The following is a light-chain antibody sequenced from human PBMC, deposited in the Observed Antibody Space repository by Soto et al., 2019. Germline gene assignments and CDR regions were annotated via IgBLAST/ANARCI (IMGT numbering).Light chain of an antibody. CDR2: TTS. J-gene: IGKJ3*01. CDR1: QSVASSC. CDR3: QQCGGSPLFT. V-gene: IGKV3-20*01. Sequence: EIVLTQSPGTLSLSPGERATLSCTASQSVASSCLAWYQRKPGQAPRLLIHTTSIRATEIPDRFSGSGSGTDFTLTISRLEPEHSAVYYCQQCGGSPLFTFGPGTRVVI.